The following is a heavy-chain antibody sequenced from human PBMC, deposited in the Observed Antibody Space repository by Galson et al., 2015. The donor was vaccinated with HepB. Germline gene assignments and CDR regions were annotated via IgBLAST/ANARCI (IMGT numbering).Heavy chain of an antibody. Sequence: SLRLSCAASGFTFRNFAINWVRQTPAKGLEWVAIVSHDGNDKFYPDSVKGRFTISRDNSNNTVFLYMNNLRPEDTAVYYCAKERSSISGVILVADSGMDVWGQG. D-gene: IGHD3-3*01. V-gene: IGHV3-30*18. CDR2: VSHDGNDK. CDR1: GFTFRNFA. J-gene: IGHJ6*02. CDR3: AKERSSISGVILVADSGMDV.